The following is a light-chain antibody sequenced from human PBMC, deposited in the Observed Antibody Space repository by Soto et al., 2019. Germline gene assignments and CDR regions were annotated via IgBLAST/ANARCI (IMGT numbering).Light chain of an antibody. CDR1: QSISRW. CDR3: QQDQTWT. J-gene: IGKJ1*01. CDR2: RAY. Sequence: DIQMTQSPFTLSASVGNRVTITCRASQSISRWLAWYQQKPGKAPKLLIYRAYSLESGIPSRFSGSGSVTEFTLTISKLQSDDSATYYRQQDQTWTFGQGTKLEIK. V-gene: IGKV1-5*03.